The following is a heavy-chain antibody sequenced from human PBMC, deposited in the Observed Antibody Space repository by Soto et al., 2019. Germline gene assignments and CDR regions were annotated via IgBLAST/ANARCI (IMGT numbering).Heavy chain of an antibody. D-gene: IGHD2-21*02. CDR1: GFNFNSYA. Sequence: LRLSCAASGFNFNSYAMSWVRQAPGKGLEWVSAVTANGGSTYSADSVKGRFTISRDNSKNTLFLQMKSLRAEDTAVYYCASLGVGDWANYYYYYGMDVWGQGTTVTVSS. V-gene: IGHV3-23*01. CDR2: VTANGGST. CDR3: ASLGVGDWANYYYYYGMDV. J-gene: IGHJ6*02.